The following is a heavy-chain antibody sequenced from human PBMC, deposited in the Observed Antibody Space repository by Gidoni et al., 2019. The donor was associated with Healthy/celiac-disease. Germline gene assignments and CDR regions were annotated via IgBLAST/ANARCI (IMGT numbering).Heavy chain of an antibody. CDR1: GFTFSSYW. CDR3: ARRSGIAVAGYYYYMDV. CDR2: INSDGSST. J-gene: IGHJ6*03. Sequence: EVQLVESGGGLVQPVGSLRLSCAASGFTFSSYWMHWVRQAPGKGLVWVSRINSDGSSTSYADSVKGRFTISRDNAKNTLYLQMNSLRAEDTAVYYCARRSGIAVAGYYYYMDVWGKGTTVTVSS. V-gene: IGHV3-74*01. D-gene: IGHD6-19*01.